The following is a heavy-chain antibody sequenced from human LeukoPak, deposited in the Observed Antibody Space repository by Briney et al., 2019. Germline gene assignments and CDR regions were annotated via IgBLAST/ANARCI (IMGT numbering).Heavy chain of an antibody. CDR1: GGSISSYY. CDR2: IYHRGST. CDR3: ARGPYYYGSGSRNWFDP. Sequence: SETLPLTCTVSGGSISSYYWSWVRQPPGKGLEWIGYIYHRGSTNYNPSLKSRVTISVDTSKNQFSLKLSSVTAADTAVYYCARGPYYYGSGSRNWFDPWGQGTLVTVPS. V-gene: IGHV4-59*01. D-gene: IGHD3-10*01. J-gene: IGHJ5*02.